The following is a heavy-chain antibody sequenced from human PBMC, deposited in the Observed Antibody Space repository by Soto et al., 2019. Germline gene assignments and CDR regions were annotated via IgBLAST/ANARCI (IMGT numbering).Heavy chain of an antibody. V-gene: IGHV3-9*01. CDR1: GFTFGYYA. D-gene: IGHD2-8*02. CDR3: VXQKIDYTRGNFSPFFDS. Sequence: PGGSLRLSCAASGFTFGYYAMHWVRQTPEKGLEWVANIDWNSGRISYIDSVRGRFTISRDDAKNSLSLQMDSLTTEDTAVYYCVXQKIDYTRGNFSPFFDSWGQGTLVTVSS. J-gene: IGHJ4*02. CDR2: IDWNSGRI.